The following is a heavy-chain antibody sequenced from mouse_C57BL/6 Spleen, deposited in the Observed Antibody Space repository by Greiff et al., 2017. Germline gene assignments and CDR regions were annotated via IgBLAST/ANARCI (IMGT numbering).Heavy chain of an antibody. Sequence: VQLQQPGAELVKPGASVKLSCKASGYTFTSYWLHWVKQRPGQGLEWIGMIHPNSGSTNYNEKFKSKATLTVDKSSSTAYMQLSSLTSEDSAVYYCARDYYGSSYVLYWGQGTTLTVSS. CDR1: GYTFTSYW. V-gene: IGHV1-64*01. J-gene: IGHJ2*01. CDR2: IHPNSGST. CDR3: ARDYYGSSYVLY. D-gene: IGHD1-1*01.